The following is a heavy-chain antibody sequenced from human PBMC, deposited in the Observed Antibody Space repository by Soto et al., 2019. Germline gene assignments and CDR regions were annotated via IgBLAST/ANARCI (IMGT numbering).Heavy chain of an antibody. CDR2: IYTSGST. D-gene: IGHD3-22*01. J-gene: IGHJ4*02. V-gene: IGHV4-4*07. Sequence: SETLSLTCTVSGGSISSYYWSWIRQPAGKGLEWIGRIYTSGSTNYNPSLKSRVTMSVDTSKNQFSLKLSSVTAADTAVYYCAGTRDYYDSSGYYHSDYWGQGTLVTVSS. CDR1: GGSISSYY. CDR3: AGTRDYYDSSGYYHSDY.